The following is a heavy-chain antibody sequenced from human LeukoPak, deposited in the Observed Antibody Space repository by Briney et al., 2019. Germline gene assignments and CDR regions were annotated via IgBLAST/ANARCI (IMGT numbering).Heavy chain of an antibody. J-gene: IGHJ4*02. Sequence: ASVKVSCKASGYTFTGYYMHWVRQAPGQGLEWMGWINPNSGGTNYAQKFQGRVTMTRDTSISTAYMELSRLRSDDTAVYYCARLMVRGTHFDYWGQGTLVTVSS. V-gene: IGHV1-2*02. D-gene: IGHD3-10*01. CDR1: GYTFTGYY. CDR3: ARLMVRGTHFDY. CDR2: INPNSGGT.